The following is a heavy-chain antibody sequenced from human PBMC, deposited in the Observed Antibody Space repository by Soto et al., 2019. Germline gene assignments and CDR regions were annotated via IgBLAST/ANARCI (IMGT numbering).Heavy chain of an antibody. J-gene: IGHJ6*02. V-gene: IGHV4-31*03. Sequence: SETLSLTCTVSGGSISSGGYYWSWIRQHPGKGLEWIGYIYYSGSTYYNPSLKSRVTISVDTSKNQFSLKLSSVTAADTAVYYCAREGGYYGSGSYYINTYGMDVWGQGTTVTVSS. CDR3: AREGGYYGSGSYYINTYGMDV. CDR2: IYYSGST. D-gene: IGHD3-10*01. CDR1: GGSISSGGYY.